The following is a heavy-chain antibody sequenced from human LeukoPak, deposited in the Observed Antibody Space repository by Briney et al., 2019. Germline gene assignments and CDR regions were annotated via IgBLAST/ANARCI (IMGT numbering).Heavy chain of an antibody. CDR2: IYYSGST. D-gene: IGHD6-19*01. V-gene: IGHV4-39*07. J-gene: IGHJ5*02. CDR3: ARAGGYSSGWYFRGRWFDP. CDR1: GGSISSSSYY. Sequence: SETLSLTCTVSGGSISSSSYYWGWIRQPPVKGLEWIGSIYYSGSTYYNPSLKSRVTISVDTSKNQFSLKLSSVTAADTAVYYCARAGGYSSGWYFRGRWFDPWGQGTLVTVSS.